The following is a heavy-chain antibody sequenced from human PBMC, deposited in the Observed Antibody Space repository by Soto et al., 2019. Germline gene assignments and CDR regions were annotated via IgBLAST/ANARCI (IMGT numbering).Heavy chain of an antibody. D-gene: IGHD3-10*01. CDR2: IYYSGNT. CDR3: ARDRYYGSGTYYNFYYGMDV. V-gene: IGHV4-30-4*01. Sequence: QVQLQESGPGLVKPSQTLFLTCSVSGGSISSGDYYWNWIRQPPGKGLEWIGYIYYSGNTYYNPSLRSRVTISLDRSENQFSLKLSFVTAADTAVYYCARDRYYGSGTYYNFYYGMDVWGQGTTVTVSS. J-gene: IGHJ6*02. CDR1: GGSISSGDYY.